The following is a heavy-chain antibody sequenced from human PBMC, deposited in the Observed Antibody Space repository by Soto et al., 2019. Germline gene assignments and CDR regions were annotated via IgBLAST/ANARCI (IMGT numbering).Heavy chain of an antibody. CDR1: GFTISNYG. V-gene: IGHV3-23*01. J-gene: IGHJ4*02. D-gene: IGHD1-1*01. CDR2: ISGRDGYT. CDR3: AKVERMTPYTHLR. Sequence: GVSLRLSCETSGFTISNYGITWVLQSPGKGLEWVSAISGRDGYTYYADSVKGRFTISRDNSKNTLYLQMNSLTAEDTAIYYCAKVERMTPYTHLRWGQGT.